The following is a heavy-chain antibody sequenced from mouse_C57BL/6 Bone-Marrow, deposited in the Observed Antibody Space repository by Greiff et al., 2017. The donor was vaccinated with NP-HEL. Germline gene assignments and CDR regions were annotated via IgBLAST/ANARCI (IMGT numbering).Heavy chain of an antibody. J-gene: IGHJ1*03. Sequence: QVQLQQSGAELVRPGTSVKVSCKASGYAFTNYLIEWVKQRPGQGLEWIGVINPGSGGTNYNEKFKGKATLTVDKSSSTAYMQLSSLTSEDSAVYCCTTHANGYFDVWGTGTTVTVSS. CDR1: GYAFTNYL. V-gene: IGHV1-54*01. CDR3: TTHANGYFDV. CDR2: INPGSGGT. D-gene: IGHD4-1*01.